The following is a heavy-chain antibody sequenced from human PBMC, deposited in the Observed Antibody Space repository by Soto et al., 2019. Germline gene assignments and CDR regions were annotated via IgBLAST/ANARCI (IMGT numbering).Heavy chain of an antibody. CDR2: IWYDGSNK. V-gene: IGHV3-33*01. J-gene: IGHJ4*02. D-gene: IGHD6-13*01. Sequence: QVQLVESGGGVVQPGRSLRLSCAASGFTFSSYGMHWVRQAPGKGLEWVAVIWYDGSNKYYADSVKGRFTISRDNSKNRMYLQMNSMRAEDTAVYYCARDLAEAGPDSWGQGTLVTVSS. CDR1: GFTFSSYG. CDR3: ARDLAEAGPDS.